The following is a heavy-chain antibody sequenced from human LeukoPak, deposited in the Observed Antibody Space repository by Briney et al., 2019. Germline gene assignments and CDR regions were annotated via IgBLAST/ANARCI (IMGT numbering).Heavy chain of an antibody. D-gene: IGHD6-19*01. CDR2: IYYSGST. V-gene: IGHV4-59*01. CDR1: GGSISSYY. Sequence: PSETLSLTCTVSGGSISSYYWSWIRQPPGKGLEWIGYIYYSGSTNYNPSLKSRVTISVDTSKNQFSLKLSSVTAADTAVYYCARVSSGWNGYYFDYWGQGTLVTVSS. J-gene: IGHJ4*02. CDR3: ARVSSGWNGYYFDY.